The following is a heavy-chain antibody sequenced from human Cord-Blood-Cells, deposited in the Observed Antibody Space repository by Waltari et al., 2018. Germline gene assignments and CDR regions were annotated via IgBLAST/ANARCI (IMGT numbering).Heavy chain of an antibody. CDR1: GGSLSSHH. CDR3: ARGANDFWSGYYNY. V-gene: IGHV4-59*11. D-gene: IGHD3-3*01. CDR2: IYYSGST. J-gene: IGHJ4*02. Sequence: QVQLQESGPGLVKPSETLSLTCTVSGGSLSSHHWSWIRQPPGKGLEWIGYIYYSGSTNYNPSLKSRVTISVDTSKNQFSLKLSSVTAADTAVYYCARGANDFWSGYYNYWGQGTLVTVSS.